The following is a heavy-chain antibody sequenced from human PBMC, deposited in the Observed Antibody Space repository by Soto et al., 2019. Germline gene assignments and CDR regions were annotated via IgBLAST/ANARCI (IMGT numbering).Heavy chain of an antibody. Sequence: GESLKISCKGSGYSFTSYWIGWVRQMPGKGLEWMGIIYPGDSDTRYSPSFQGQVTISADKSISTAYLQWSRLKASDTAMYYCARSLYYYGSGSYYRSYYYGMDVWGQGTTVTVSS. CDR1: GYSFTSYW. J-gene: IGHJ6*02. D-gene: IGHD3-10*01. CDR2: IYPGDSDT. V-gene: IGHV5-51*01. CDR3: ARSLYYYGSGSYYRSYYYGMDV.